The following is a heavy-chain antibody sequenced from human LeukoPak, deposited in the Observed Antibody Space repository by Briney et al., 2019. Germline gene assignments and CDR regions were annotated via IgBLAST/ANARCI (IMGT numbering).Heavy chain of an antibody. Sequence: SETLSLTCTVSGGSISSSSYYWGWIRQPPGKGLEWIGSIYYSGSTYYNPSLKSRVTISVDTSKNQFSLKLSSVTAADTAVYYCARGRRITIFGVVKRKYNWFDPWGQGTLVTVSS. J-gene: IGHJ5*02. CDR2: IYYSGST. V-gene: IGHV4-39*07. CDR3: ARGRRITIFGVVKRKYNWFDP. CDR1: GGSISSSSYY. D-gene: IGHD3-3*01.